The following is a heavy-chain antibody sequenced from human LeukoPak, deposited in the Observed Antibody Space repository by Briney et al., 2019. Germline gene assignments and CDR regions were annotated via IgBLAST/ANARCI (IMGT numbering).Heavy chain of an antibody. CDR3: ARVPDYGDYHRYFDY. Sequence: PSETLSLTCTVSGGSISSYYWSWIRQPPGKGLEWIGYIYYSGSTTYNPSLKSRVTISVDTSKNQFSLKLSSVTAADTAVYYCARVPDYGDYHRYFDYWGQGTLVTVSS. D-gene: IGHD4-17*01. CDR2: IYYSGST. CDR1: GGSISSYY. V-gene: IGHV4-59*01. J-gene: IGHJ4*02.